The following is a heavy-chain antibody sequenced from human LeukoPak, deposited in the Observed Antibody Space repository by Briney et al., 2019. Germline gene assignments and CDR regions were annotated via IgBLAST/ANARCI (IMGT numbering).Heavy chain of an antibody. V-gene: IGHV1-18*04. CDR1: GYTFTRYY. CDR3: AREFSSYFDY. Sequence: GASVKVSCKASGYTFTRYYIHWVRQAPGQGLEWMGWINTYNGYTDSAQKFQGRVTMTTDTSTNTAYMELTSLRSDDTAVYYCAREFSSYFDYWGQGTLVTVSS. CDR2: INTYNGYT. J-gene: IGHJ4*02.